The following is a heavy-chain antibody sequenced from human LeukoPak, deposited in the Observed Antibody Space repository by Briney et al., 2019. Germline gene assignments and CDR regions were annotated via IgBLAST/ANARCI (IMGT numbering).Heavy chain of an antibody. CDR3: ARRGYSYGLHDY. D-gene: IGHD5-18*01. CDR1: GGSISSSSYY. CDR2: IYYSGST. J-gene: IGHJ4*02. V-gene: IGHV4-39*01. Sequence: SETLSLTCTVSGGSISSSSYYWGWIRQPPGKGLEWIGSIYYSGSTYYNPSLKSRVTISVDTSKNQFSLKLGSVTAADTAVYYCARRGYSYGLHDYWGQGTLVTVSS.